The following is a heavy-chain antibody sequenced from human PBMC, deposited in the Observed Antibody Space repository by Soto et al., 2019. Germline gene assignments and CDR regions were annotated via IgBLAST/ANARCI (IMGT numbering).Heavy chain of an antibody. Sequence: XETLSLTCSVSGGSISSSHWWSWVRQPPGKGLEWIVEIYHSGSTNYNPSLKSRVTISVDKSKNQFSLKLRSVTAADTAVYYCARGGRSSQYNWFDTWGQGTLVTVSS. CDR3: ARGGRSSQYNWFDT. CDR2: IYHSGST. V-gene: IGHV4-4*02. J-gene: IGHJ5*02. CDR1: GGSISSSHW. D-gene: IGHD6-13*01.